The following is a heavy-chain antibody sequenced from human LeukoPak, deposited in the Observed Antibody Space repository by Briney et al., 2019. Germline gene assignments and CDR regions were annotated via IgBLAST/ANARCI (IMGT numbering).Heavy chain of an antibody. CDR3: ARGRVVTYSSGYYYNDY. J-gene: IGHJ4*02. V-gene: IGHV1-69*13. CDR1: GGTFSSYA. CDR2: IIPIFGTA. Sequence: GASVKVSCKASGGTFSSYAISWVRQAPGQGLEWMGGIIPIFGTANYAQKFQGRVTITADESTSTAYMELSSLRSEDTAVYYCARGRVVTYSSGYYYNDYWGQGTLVTVSS. D-gene: IGHD3-22*01.